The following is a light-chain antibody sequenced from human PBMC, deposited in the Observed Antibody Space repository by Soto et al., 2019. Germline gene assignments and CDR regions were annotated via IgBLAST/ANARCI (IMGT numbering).Light chain of an antibody. V-gene: IGKV1-5*03. CDR2: KAS. CDR1: QSISSW. J-gene: IGKJ1*01. CDR3: QQYNSYLWT. Sequence: DIQMTQSRSTLSASVGDRVTITCRASQSISSWLAWYQQKPGKAPKLLIYKASSLESGVPSRFSGSGSGTEFTLTISSLQPDDFATYYCQQYNSYLWTFGQGTKVDIK.